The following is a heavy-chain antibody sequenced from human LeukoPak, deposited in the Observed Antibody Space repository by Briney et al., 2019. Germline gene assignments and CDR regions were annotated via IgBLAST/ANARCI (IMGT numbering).Heavy chain of an antibody. Sequence: GGSLRLSCAASGFTFSSYDMHWVRQAPGKGLEWVAVISYDGSNKYYADSVKGRFTISRDNSKNTLYLQMNSLRAEDTAVYYCARVDSGYDFGYFDYWGQGTLVTVSS. CDR3: ARVDSGYDFGYFDY. CDR1: GFTFSSYD. CDR2: ISYDGSNK. J-gene: IGHJ4*02. V-gene: IGHV3-30-3*01. D-gene: IGHD5-12*01.